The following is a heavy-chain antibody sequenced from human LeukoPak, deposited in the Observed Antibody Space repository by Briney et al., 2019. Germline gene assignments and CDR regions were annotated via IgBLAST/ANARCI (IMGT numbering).Heavy chain of an antibody. CDR3: ARQPYSSSWYVDY. V-gene: IGHV4-34*01. Sequence: SETLSLTCAVYGGSFSGYYWSWIRQPPGKGLEWIGEINHSGSTNYNPSLKSRVTISVDTSKNQFSLKLSSVTAADTAVYYCARQPYSSSWYVDYWGQGTLVTVSS. J-gene: IGHJ4*02. CDR2: INHSGST. CDR1: GGSFSGYY. D-gene: IGHD6-13*01.